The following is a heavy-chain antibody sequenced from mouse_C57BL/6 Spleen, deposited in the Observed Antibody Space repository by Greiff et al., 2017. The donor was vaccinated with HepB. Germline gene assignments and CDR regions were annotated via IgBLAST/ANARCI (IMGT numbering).Heavy chain of an antibody. CDR3: ARPLPWFAY. J-gene: IGHJ3*01. V-gene: IGHV5-6*01. CDR1: GFTFSSYG. Sequence: EVMLVESGGDLVKPGGSLKLSCAASGFTFSSYGMSWVRQTPDKRLEWVATISSGGSYTYYPDSVKGRFTISRDNAKNTLYLQMSSLKSEDTAMYYCARPLPWFAYWGQGTLVTVSA. CDR2: ISSGGSYT.